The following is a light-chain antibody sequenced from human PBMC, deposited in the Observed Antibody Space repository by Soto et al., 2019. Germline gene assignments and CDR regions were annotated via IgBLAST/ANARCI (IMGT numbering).Light chain of an antibody. CDR2: RAS. V-gene: IGKV3-15*01. CDR1: QSINDN. Sequence: MTPSPATLCLSHRETATLSCRASQSINDNLAWYQQKPGKAPRLLIYRASTRATGVPARFSGSGSGTEFTLTISSLQSEDSAAYYCHQYSSWPPWTFGQGTKVDIK. J-gene: IGKJ1*01. CDR3: HQYSSWPPWT.